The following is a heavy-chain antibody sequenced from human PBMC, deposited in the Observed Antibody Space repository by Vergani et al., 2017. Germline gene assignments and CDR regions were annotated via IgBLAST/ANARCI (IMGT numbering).Heavy chain of an antibody. CDR1: GFPFSSYS. CDR3: ATSLAADDDY. Sequence: EVQLVESGGGLVQPGGSLRLSCAASGFPFSSYSMNWVRQAPGKGLAWVSYISSSSSTIYYADSVKGRFTISRDNAKNSLYLQMNSLRDEDTAVYYCATSLAADDDYWGQGTLVTVSS. CDR2: ISSSSSTI. D-gene: IGHD6-13*01. J-gene: IGHJ4*02. V-gene: IGHV3-48*02.